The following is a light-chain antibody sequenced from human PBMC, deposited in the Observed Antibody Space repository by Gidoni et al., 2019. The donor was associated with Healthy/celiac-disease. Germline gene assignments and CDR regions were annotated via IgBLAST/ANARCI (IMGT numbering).Light chain of an antibody. CDR3: QQSYSTPPKLT. Sequence: QITQSPSSLSASVGDRVTITCRASQSISSYLNWYQQKPGKAPKLLIYAASSLQSGVPSRFSGSGSGTDFTLTISSLQPEDFATYYCQQSYSTPPKLTFXGXTKVEIK. CDR1: QSISSY. J-gene: IGKJ4*01. CDR2: AAS. V-gene: IGKV1-39*01.